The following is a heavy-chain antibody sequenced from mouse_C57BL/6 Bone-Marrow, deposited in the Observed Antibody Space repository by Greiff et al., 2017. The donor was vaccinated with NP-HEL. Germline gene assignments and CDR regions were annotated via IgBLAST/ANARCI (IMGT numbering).Heavy chain of an antibody. CDR1: GFTFSDYY. Sequence: EVKLVESGGGLVQPGGSLKLSCAASGFTFSDYYMYWVRQTPEKRLEWVAYISNGGGSTYYPDTVKGRFTISRDNAKNTLYLQMSRLKSEDTAMYYCARHSGYYSFDYWGQGTTLTVSS. D-gene: IGHD2-3*01. V-gene: IGHV5-12*01. CDR3: ARHSGYYSFDY. J-gene: IGHJ2*01. CDR2: ISNGGGST.